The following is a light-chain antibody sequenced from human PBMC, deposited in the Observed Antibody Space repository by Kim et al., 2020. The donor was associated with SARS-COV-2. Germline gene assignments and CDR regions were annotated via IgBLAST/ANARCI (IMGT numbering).Light chain of an antibody. Sequence: VSPGQTGRITCSGVVLAKRYARWFQQKPGQAPVLVIYNDSERPSGIPERFSGSSSGTTVTLTISGAQVEDEADYYCYSAADNNLVFGGGTQLTVL. CDR3: YSAADNNLV. J-gene: IGLJ2*01. CDR2: NDS. V-gene: IGLV3-27*01. CDR1: VLAKRY.